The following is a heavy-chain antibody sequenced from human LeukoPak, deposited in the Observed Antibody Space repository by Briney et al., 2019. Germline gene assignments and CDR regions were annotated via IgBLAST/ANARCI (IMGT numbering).Heavy chain of an antibody. D-gene: IGHD3-10*02. CDR2: IYYSGNT. CDR3: ARSTGSTMFIDY. V-gene: IGHV4-59*01. J-gene: IGHJ4*02. CDR1: GGSISPYY. Sequence: PSETLSLTCTVSGGSISPYYWSWIRQPPGKGLEWLGYIYYSGNTEYKPSLKSRVAMSVDTSKNQFSLRLSSVTAVDTAVYYCARSTGSTMFIDYWGQGTLVTVSS.